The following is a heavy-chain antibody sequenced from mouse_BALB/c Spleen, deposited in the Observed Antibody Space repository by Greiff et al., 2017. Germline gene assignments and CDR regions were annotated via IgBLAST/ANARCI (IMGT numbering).Heavy chain of an antibody. J-gene: IGHJ4*01. V-gene: IGHV1S81*02. Sequence: VKLMESGAELVKPGASVKLSCKASGYTFTSYYMYWVKQRPGQGLEWIGEINPSNGGTNFNEKFKSKATLTVDKSSSTAYMQLSSLTSEDSAVYYCTRAPTVVAIYYAMDYWGQGTSVTVSS. CDR1: GYTFTSYY. CDR2: INPSNGGT. CDR3: TRAPTVVAIYYAMDY. D-gene: IGHD1-1*01.